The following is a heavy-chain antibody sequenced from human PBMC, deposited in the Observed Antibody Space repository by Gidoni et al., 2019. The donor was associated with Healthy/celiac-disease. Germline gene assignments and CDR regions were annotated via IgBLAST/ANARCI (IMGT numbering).Heavy chain of an antibody. Sequence: EVQPVESGGGSVQTGGPLSRSGPAAGFHFSSCDMHGFRQATGKGLEWVSAIGAAGDPYYPVSGKGRFTITRENAKNSLYLQMNRLRAGDTAVYYCARGYCGGDCYSRGAFDYWGQGTLVTVSS. CDR1: GFHFSSCD. V-gene: IGHV3-13*05. J-gene: IGHJ4*02. CDR2: IGAAGDP. CDR3: ARGYCGGDCYSRGAFDY. D-gene: IGHD2-21*02.